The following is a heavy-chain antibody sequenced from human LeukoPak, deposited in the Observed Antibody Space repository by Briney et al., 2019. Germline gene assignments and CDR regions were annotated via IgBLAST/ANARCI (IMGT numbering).Heavy chain of an antibody. V-gene: IGHV3-23*01. J-gene: IGHJ6*03. Sequence: GGSLRLSCAASGFTFSLYAMSWVRQAPGKGLEWISAISGSGGSTYYADSVKGRFSISRDSSKNILYLQLNSLRAEDTAVYYCAKDRCSNGIGCYYYYMDVWGKGTTVTISS. CDR3: AKDRCSNGIGCYYYYMDV. D-gene: IGHD2-8*01. CDR1: GFTFSLYA. CDR2: ISGSGGST.